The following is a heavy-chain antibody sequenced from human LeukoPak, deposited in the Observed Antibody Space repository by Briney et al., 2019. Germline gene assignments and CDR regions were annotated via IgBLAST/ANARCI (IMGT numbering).Heavy chain of an antibody. D-gene: IGHD3-22*01. J-gene: IGHJ3*02. CDR1: GGSISSYY. CDR3: ARVHAMIVVVITTLGAFDI. V-gene: IGHV4-4*07. Sequence: SETLSLTCTVSGGSISSYYWSWIRQPAGKGLEWIGRIYTSGSTNYNPSLKSRVTMSVDTSKNQFSLKLSSVTAADTAVYYCARVHAMIVVVITTLGAFDIWGQGTMVTVSS. CDR2: IYTSGST.